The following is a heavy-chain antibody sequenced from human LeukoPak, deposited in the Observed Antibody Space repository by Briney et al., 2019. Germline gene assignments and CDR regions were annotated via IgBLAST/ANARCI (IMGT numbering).Heavy chain of an antibody. J-gene: IGHJ3*02. CDR2: FDPEDGET. D-gene: IGHD1-7*01. Sequence: APVKVSCKVSGHTLSEISMHWVRQAPGKGLEWMGSFDPEDGETMYAENFQGRFTMTEDTSRDTAYMELSSLRSEDTAVYFCATDKGGPGTTFHDPFDNWGQGTMVTVSS. V-gene: IGHV1-24*01. CDR1: GHTLSEIS. CDR3: ATDKGGPGTTFHDPFDN.